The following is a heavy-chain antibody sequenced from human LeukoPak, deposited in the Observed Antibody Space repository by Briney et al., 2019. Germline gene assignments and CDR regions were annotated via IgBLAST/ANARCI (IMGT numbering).Heavy chain of an antibody. CDR1: GGSISSYY. J-gene: IGHJ6*02. Sequence: SETLSLTCTVSGGSISSYYWSWIRQPPGKGLEWIGYIYYSGSTNYNPSLKSRVTISVDTSKNQFSLKLSSVTAADTAVYYCARGGAPHSSSSDYYYGMDVWGQGTTVTVSS. CDR3: ARGGAPHSSSSDYYYGMDV. CDR2: IYYSGST. V-gene: IGHV4-59*01. D-gene: IGHD6-6*01.